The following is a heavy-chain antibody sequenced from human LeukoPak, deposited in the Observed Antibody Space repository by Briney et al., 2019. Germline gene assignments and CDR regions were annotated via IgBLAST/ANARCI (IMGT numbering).Heavy chain of an antibody. CDR1: GFTFSSYS. V-gene: IGHV3-48*04. Sequence: GGSLRLSCAASGFTFSSYSMNWVRQAPGKGLEWVSYISSSSSTIYYADSVKGRFTISRDSAKNSLYLQMNSLRAEDTAVYYCASNSMVRGKGTDYWGQGTLVTVSS. CDR2: ISSSSSTI. J-gene: IGHJ4*02. D-gene: IGHD3-10*01. CDR3: ASNSMVRGKGTDY.